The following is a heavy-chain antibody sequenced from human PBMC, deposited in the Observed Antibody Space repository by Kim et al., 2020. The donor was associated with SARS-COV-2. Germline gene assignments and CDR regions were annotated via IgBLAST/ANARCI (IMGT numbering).Heavy chain of an antibody. CDR3: VKGVSSGWYGTPYFDY. D-gene: IGHD6-19*01. V-gene: IGHV3-64D*09. J-gene: IGHJ4*02. Sequence: SVQGRFTIASNNSKNTLYLQMSSLRAEDTAVYYCVKGVSSGWYGTPYFDYWGQGTLVTVSS.